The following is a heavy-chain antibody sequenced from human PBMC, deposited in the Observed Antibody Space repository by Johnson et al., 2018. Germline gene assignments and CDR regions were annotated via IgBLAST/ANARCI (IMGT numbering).Heavy chain of an antibody. D-gene: IGHD1-26*01. CDR3: TRYRGSHWGACDI. Sequence: VQLVQSGGGLVKPGGSLRLSCAASGFTFSNAWMSWVRQAPGKGLEWVGRIKSKTDGGTTDYAAPVKGRCTISREDSKNTLYLQMNSLQTEDFAVYYCTRYRGSHWGACDIWGQRTMVTVSS. CDR1: GFTFSNAW. V-gene: IGHV3-15*01. J-gene: IGHJ3*02. CDR2: IKSKTDGGTT.